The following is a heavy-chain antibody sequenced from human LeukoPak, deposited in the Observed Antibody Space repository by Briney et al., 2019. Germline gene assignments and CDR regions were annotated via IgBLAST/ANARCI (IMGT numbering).Heavy chain of an antibody. D-gene: IGHD1-1*01. J-gene: IGHJ5*02. V-gene: IGHV1-69*06. CDR3: ARRGTPVDWFDP. CDR2: IIPIFGTA. Sequence: VASVKVSCKASGGTFSSYAISWVRQAPGQGLEWMGGIIPIFGTANYAQKFQGRVTITADKSTSTAYMELSSLRSEDTAVYYCARRGTPVDWFDPWGQGTLVTVSS. CDR1: GGTFSSYA.